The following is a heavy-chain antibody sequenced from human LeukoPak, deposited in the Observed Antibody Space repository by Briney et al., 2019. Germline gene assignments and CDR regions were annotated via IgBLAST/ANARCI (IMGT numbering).Heavy chain of an antibody. J-gene: IGHJ4*02. V-gene: IGHV4-39*01. CDR2: IYYSGST. Sequence: SETLSLTCTVSGGSISSSSYYWGWIRQPPGKGLEWIGSIYYSGSTYYNPSLKSRVTISVDTSKNQFSLKLSSVTAADTAVYYCVSFLLYGYNPDWGQGTLVTVSS. CDR3: VSFLLYGYNPD. D-gene: IGHD5-24*01. CDR1: GGSISSSSYY.